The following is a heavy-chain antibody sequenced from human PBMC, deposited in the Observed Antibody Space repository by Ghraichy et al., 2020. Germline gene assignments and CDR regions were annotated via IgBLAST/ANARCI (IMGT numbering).Heavy chain of an antibody. D-gene: IGHD3-16*02. Sequence: SETLSLTCTVSGGSISSSSYYWGWIRQPPGKGLEWIGSIYYSGSTYYNPSLKSRVTISVDTSKNQFSLKLSSVTAADTAVYYCSMITFGGVIATHDYWGQGTLVTVSS. CDR2: IYYSGST. J-gene: IGHJ4*02. CDR3: SMITFGGVIATHDY. CDR1: GGSISSSSYY. V-gene: IGHV4-39*01.